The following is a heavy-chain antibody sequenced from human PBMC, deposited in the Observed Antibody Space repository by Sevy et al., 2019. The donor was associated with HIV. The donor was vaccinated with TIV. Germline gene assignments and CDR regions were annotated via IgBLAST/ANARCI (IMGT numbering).Heavy chain of an antibody. CDR3: VRGPPDGSYDYFDY. D-gene: IGHD1-26*01. Sequence: GGSLRLSCAASGFTFITYNMNWVRQAPGKGLEWVSSIRGSSNYIYYAESLKGRFIISRDNAKNTLYLQINSLRADDTAVYYCVRGPPDGSYDYFDYWGQGTLVTVSS. V-gene: IGHV3-21*06. CDR2: IRGSSNYI. J-gene: IGHJ4*02. CDR1: GFTFITYN.